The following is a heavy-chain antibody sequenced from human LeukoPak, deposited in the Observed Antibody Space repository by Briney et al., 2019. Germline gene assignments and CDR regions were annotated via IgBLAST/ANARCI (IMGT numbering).Heavy chain of an antibody. CDR2: MNPNSGNT. CDR3: ASLFSEERYYYGMDV. Sequence: ASVKVSCKASGYTFTSYDINWVRQATGQGLEWMGWMNPNSGNTGYAQKFQGRVTMTRNTSISTAYMELSSLRSEDTAVYYCASLFSEERYYYGMDVWGQGTTVIVSS. V-gene: IGHV1-8*01. J-gene: IGHJ6*02. D-gene: IGHD3-10*01. CDR1: GYTFTSYD.